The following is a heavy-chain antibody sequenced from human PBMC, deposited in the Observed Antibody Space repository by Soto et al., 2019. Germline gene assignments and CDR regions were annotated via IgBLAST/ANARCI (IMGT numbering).Heavy chain of an antibody. CDR2: IDYSGIT. CDR3: TRARYGDHFDS. CDR1: GDSMTGAN. Sequence: ETLSLTCSVSGDSMTGANWGWFRQSPEKGLEWIGYIDYSGITNYNPSLRSRITITIDTSSNQFSLNLASVTAADAAVYYCTRARYGDHFDSWGQGTLVTVSS. V-gene: IGHV4-59*01. D-gene: IGHD4-17*01. J-gene: IGHJ4*02.